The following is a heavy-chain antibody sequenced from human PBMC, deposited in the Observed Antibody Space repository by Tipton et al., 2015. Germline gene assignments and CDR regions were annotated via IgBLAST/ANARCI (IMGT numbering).Heavy chain of an antibody. D-gene: IGHD2-2*02. Sequence: QLVQSGAEVKKPGASVKVSCKASGFTLTTYGINWVRQAPGQGLEWMGGIIPIFDTANYAQKFQGRVTITADKSTSTAYMELSSLRSEDTGVYYCATGGSGYCSRTSCYTIDNWGQGTLVTVSS. CDR1: GFTLTTYG. V-gene: IGHV1-69*06. CDR3: ATGGSGYCSRTSCYTIDN. J-gene: IGHJ4*02. CDR2: IIPIFDTA.